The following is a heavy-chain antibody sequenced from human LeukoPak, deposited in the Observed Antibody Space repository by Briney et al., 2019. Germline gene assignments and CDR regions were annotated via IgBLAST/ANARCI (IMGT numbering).Heavy chain of an antibody. J-gene: IGHJ4*02. CDR3: ARDRFLGGYSYGIDY. CDR2: INPGGGST. CDR1: GYTFTSYY. Sequence: ASVKVSCTASGYTFTSYYMHWVRQAPGQGLEWMGIINPGGGSTSYAQKFQGRVTMTRDTSTSTVYMELSSLRSEDTAVYYCARDRFLGGYSYGIDYWGQGTLVTVSS. V-gene: IGHV1-46*01. D-gene: IGHD5-18*01.